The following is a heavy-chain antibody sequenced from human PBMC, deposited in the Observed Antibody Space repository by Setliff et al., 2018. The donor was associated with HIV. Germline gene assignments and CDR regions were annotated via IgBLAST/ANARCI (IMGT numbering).Heavy chain of an antibody. D-gene: IGHD2-21*02. CDR3: VRWYYCVSGACYRADY. V-gene: IGHV4-34*01. CDR1: GGSFSDHY. CDR2: MNQSGTT. J-gene: IGHJ4*02. Sequence: KPSETLSLTCAVYGGSFSDHYWSWVRQTPGKGLEWIGEMNQSGTTNYNPSLKSRVTMSIDTSERQFSLKLTSVTAADTAVYYCVRWYYCVSGACYRADYWGQGTMVTVSS.